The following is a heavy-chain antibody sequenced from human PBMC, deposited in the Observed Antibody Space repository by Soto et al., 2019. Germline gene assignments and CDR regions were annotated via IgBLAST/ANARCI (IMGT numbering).Heavy chain of an antibody. J-gene: IGHJ4*02. Sequence: SETLSLTCTVSGGSVSSGSYYWSWIRQPPGKGLEWIGYIYYSGSTNYNPSLKSRVTISVDTSKNQFSLKLSSVTAADTAVYYCASAYYYDSSGYSDFDYWGQGTLVTVSS. CDR1: GGSVSSGSYY. CDR3: ASAYYYDSSGYSDFDY. CDR2: IYYSGST. V-gene: IGHV4-61*01. D-gene: IGHD3-22*01.